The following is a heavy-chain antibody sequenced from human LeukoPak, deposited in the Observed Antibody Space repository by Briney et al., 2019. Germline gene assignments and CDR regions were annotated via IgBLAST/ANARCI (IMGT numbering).Heavy chain of an antibody. J-gene: IGHJ5*02. CDR2: ISSSSSYI. V-gene: IGHV3-21*01. Sequence: GGSLRLSCAASGFTFSSYSMNWVRQAPGKGLEWVSSISSSSSYIYYADSVKGRFTISRDNAKNSLYLQMNSLRAEDTAVYYCATVSRSSYWFDPWGQGTLVTVSS. CDR1: GFTFSSYS. D-gene: IGHD6-13*01. CDR3: ATVSRSSYWFDP.